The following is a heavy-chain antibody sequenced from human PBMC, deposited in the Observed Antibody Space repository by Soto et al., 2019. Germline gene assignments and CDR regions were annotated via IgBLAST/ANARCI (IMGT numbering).Heavy chain of an antibody. J-gene: IGHJ6*02. CDR2: ISYDGSNK. Sequence: QVQLVESGGGVVQPGRSLRLSCAASGFTFSSYAMHWVRQAPGTGLEWVAVISYDGSNKYYADSVKSRFTISRDNSKNTLYLQMNSLRAEDTAVYYCARRGIRGSGSYDYGMDVWGQGTTVTVSS. D-gene: IGHD3-10*01. V-gene: IGHV3-30-3*01. CDR3: ARRGIRGSGSYDYGMDV. CDR1: GFTFSSYA.